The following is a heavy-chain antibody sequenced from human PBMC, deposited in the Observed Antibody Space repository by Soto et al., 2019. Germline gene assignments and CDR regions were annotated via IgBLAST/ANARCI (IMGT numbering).Heavy chain of an antibody. CDR3: ASSTRRMTDDAFDI. CDR2: IYYSGST. V-gene: IGHV4-59*01. CDR1: GGSISSYY. J-gene: IGHJ3*02. D-gene: IGHD2-21*02. Sequence: SETLSLTCTVSGGSISSYYWSWIRQPPGKGLEWIGYIYYSGSTNYNPSLKSRVTISVDTSKNQFSLKLSSVTAADTAVYYCASSTRRMTDDAFDIWGQGTMVTVSS.